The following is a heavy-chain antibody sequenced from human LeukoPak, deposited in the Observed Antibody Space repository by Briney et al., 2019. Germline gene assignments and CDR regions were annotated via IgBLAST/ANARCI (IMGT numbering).Heavy chain of an antibody. V-gene: IGHV4-38-2*02. CDR2: IDHSGST. CDR1: GRSISLGYY. Sequence: SETLSLTCTVSGRSISLGYYWGWIRPPPGKGLEWIGSIDHSGSTYYNPSLKSRVTISVDTSKNQFSLKLTSVTAADTAVYYCARGGKWLYYFDYWGQGTLVTVSS. D-gene: IGHD6-19*01. J-gene: IGHJ4*02. CDR3: ARGGKWLYYFDY.